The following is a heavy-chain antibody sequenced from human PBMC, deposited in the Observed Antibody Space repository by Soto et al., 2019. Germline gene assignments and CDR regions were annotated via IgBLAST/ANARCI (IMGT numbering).Heavy chain of an antibody. D-gene: IGHD3-22*01. J-gene: IGHJ5*02. Sequence: PSETLSLTCTVAGGSISSYYWTWIRQPPGKGLEWIGFMYYSGSTYYNPSLKSRVTISVDTSKNQFSLKLSSVTAADTAVYYCARLSFKNYYDSSGYYDNWFDPWGQGTLVTVSS. V-gene: IGHV4-59*12. CDR3: ARLSFKNYYDSSGYYDNWFDP. CDR2: MYYSGST. CDR1: GGSISSYY.